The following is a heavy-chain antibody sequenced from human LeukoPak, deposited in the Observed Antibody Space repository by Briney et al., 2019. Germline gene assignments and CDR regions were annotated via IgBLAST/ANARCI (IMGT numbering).Heavy chain of an antibody. D-gene: IGHD2-2*01. CDR3: ARLSGYCSSTSCSYDYYYYMDV. J-gene: IGHJ6*03. V-gene: IGHV5-51*01. CDR2: IYPGDSDT. Sequence: GESLKISCKGSGYSFTSYWIGWVRQMPGKGLEWMGIIYPGDSDTRYSPSFQGQVTISADESISTAYLQWSSLKASDTAMYYCARLSGYCSSTSCSYDYYYYMDVWGKGTTVTVSS. CDR1: GYSFTSYW.